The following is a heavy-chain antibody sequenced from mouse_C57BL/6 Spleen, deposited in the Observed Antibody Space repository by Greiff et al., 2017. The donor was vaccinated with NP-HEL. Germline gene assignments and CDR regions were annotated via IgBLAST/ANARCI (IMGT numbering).Heavy chain of an antibody. Sequence: EVQGVESGEGLVKPGGSLKLSCAASGFTFSSYAMSWVRQTPEKRLEWVAYISSGGDYIYYADTVKGRFTISRDNARNTLYLQMSSLKSEDTAMYYCTRDDYYGSSYGFDYWGQGTTLTVSS. J-gene: IGHJ2*01. V-gene: IGHV5-9-1*02. CDR3: TRDDYYGSSYGFDY. D-gene: IGHD1-1*01. CDR2: ISSGGDYI. CDR1: GFTFSSYA.